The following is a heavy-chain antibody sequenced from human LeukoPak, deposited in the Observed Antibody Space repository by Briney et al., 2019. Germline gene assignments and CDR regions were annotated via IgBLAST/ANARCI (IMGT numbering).Heavy chain of an antibody. V-gene: IGHV4-39*01. CDR2: IYYSGST. CDR3: ARRPLSIFGVVIAAGGAFDI. CDR1: GGSISSSSYY. D-gene: IGHD3-3*01. Sequence: PSETLSLTCTVSGGSISSSSYYWGWIRQPPGRGLDWFGSIYYSGSTYYNSSPKSRVTISVDTSKNQFSLKLSSVAAADTAVYYCARRPLSIFGVVIAAGGAFDIWGQGTMVTVSS. J-gene: IGHJ3*02.